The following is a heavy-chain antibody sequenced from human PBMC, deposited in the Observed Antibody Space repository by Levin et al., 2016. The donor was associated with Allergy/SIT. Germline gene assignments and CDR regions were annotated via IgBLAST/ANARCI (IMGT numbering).Heavy chain of an antibody. CDR2: ISGSGGST. CDR3: AKGRLARPYGTYMDV. Sequence: VRQAPGKGLEWVSAISGSGGSTYYADSVKGRFTISRDNSKNTLYLQMNSLRAEDTAVYYCAKGRLARPYGTYMDVWGKGTTVTVSS. V-gene: IGHV3-23*01. D-gene: IGHD4-17*01. J-gene: IGHJ6*03.